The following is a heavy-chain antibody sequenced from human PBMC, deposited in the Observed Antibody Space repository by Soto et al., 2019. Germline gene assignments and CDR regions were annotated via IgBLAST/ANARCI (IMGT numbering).Heavy chain of an antibody. CDR2: INHSGST. Sequence: QVQLQQWGAGLLKPSETLSLTCALYGGSFSGYYWSWIRQPPGKGLEWIGEINHSGSTNYNPSLKSRLTIAXGTXKXRFALKMSSVTAADTAVYYCARGVRNAVVSYYYFDYWGQGTLVTVSS. J-gene: IGHJ4*02. D-gene: IGHD1-26*01. V-gene: IGHV4-34*01. CDR1: GGSFSGYY. CDR3: ARGVRNAVVSYYYFDY.